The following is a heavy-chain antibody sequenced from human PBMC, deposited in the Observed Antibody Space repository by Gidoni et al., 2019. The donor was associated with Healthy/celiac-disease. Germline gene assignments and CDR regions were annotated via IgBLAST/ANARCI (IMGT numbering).Heavy chain of an antibody. CDR2: INHSGRT. CDR3: ASYYDSSCYPYYYYGMDV. CDR1: GGSLSGYS. D-gene: IGHD3-22*01. J-gene: IGHJ6*02. Sequence: QVQLQQWGAGLLKPSETLSRTCAVDGGSLSGYSWSWIRQPPGKGLEWMGDINHSGRTNYNPPLKSRFSLPLDTSKHQFSLQLSSVTAADTAVYYCASYYDSSCYPYYYYGMDVWGQGPTVTVSS. V-gene: IGHV4-34*01.